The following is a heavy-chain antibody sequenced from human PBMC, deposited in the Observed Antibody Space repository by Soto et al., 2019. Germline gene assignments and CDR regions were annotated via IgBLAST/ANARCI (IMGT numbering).Heavy chain of an antibody. CDR1: GGSFSGYY. V-gene: IGHV4-34*01. Sequence: SETLSLTCAVYGGSFSGYYWSWIRQPPGKGLEWIGEINHSGSTNYNPSLKSRVTISVDTSKNQFSLKLSSVTAADTAVYYCASVPVSIPTAAAQDYWGQGTPVTVSS. CDR2: INHSGST. CDR3: ASVPVSIPTAAAQDY. J-gene: IGHJ4*02. D-gene: IGHD6-25*01.